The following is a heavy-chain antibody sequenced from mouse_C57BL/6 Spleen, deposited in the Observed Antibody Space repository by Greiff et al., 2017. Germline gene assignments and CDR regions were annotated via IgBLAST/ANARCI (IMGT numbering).Heavy chain of an antibody. CDR3: ARTEDTGYFDV. CDR2: INPSTGGT. V-gene: IGHV1-42*01. CDR1: GYSFTGYY. D-gene: IGHD3-3*01. Sequence: VQLQQSGPELVKPGASVKISCKASGYSFTGYYMNWVKQSPEKSLEWIGEINPSTGGTTYNQKFKAKATLTVDKSSSTAYMQLKSLTSEDSAVYDCARTEDTGYFDVWGTGTTVTVSS. J-gene: IGHJ1*03.